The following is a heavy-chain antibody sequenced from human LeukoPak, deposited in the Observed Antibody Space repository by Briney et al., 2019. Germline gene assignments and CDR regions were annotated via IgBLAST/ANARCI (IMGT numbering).Heavy chain of an antibody. CDR1: GGSISSYY. CDR3: ARQQGPFFFDY. J-gene: IGHJ4*02. D-gene: IGHD3-3*01. CDR2: ISYSGST. Sequence: SETLSLTCTVSGGSISSYYWSWIRQPPGKGLEWIACISYSGSTKYNPSLKSRVTISVDTSKNQLSLKLSSVTAADTAVYYCARQQGPFFFDYWGQGTLVTVSS. V-gene: IGHV4-59*08.